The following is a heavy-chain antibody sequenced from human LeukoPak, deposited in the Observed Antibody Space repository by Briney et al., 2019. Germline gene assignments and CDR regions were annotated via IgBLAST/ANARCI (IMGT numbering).Heavy chain of an antibody. V-gene: IGHV4-31*03. Sequence: SETLSLTCTVSGGSISSGGYYWSWIRQHPGKGLEWIGYIYYNGSTYYNPSLKSRVTISVDTSKNQFSLKLSSVTAADTAAYYCARYPSSVVTLCYSDYWGQGTLVTVSS. CDR3: ARYPSSVVTLCYSDY. CDR2: IYYNGST. J-gene: IGHJ4*02. D-gene: IGHD4-23*01. CDR1: GGSISSGGYY.